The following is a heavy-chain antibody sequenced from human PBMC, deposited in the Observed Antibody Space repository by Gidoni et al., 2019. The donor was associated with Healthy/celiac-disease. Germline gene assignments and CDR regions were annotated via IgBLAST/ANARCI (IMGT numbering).Heavy chain of an antibody. D-gene: IGHD1-26*01. V-gene: IGHV1-2*04. CDR3: ARGSTELSYFDY. CDR2: INPNSGGT. J-gene: IGHJ4*02. CDR1: GYTFTGYY. Sequence: VQLVPSGAEVKKPGASVKVSCQASGYTFTGYYMHWVRQAPGQGLEWMGWINPNSGGTNYAQKFQGWVTMTRDTSISTAYMELSRLRSDETAVYYCARGSTELSYFDYWGQGTLVTVSS.